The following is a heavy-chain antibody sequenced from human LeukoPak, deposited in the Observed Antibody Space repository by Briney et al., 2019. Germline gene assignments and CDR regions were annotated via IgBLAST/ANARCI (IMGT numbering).Heavy chain of an antibody. CDR1: CGSITSYY. CDR3: ARQRYSGSYYFDY. V-gene: IGHV4-59*08. J-gene: IGHJ4*02. Sequence: SETLSLTCTVSCGSITSYYWSWIRQPPGKGLEWIGYIYYSGSTNYNPSLKSRVTISVDTSKNQFSLKLRSVSSRDTAVYYCARQRYSGSYYFDYWGQGTLVTVSS. D-gene: IGHD1-26*01. CDR2: IYYSGST.